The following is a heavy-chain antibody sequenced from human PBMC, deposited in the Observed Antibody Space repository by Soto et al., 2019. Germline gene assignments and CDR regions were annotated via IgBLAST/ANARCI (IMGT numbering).Heavy chain of an antibody. CDR1: GFTFSSYA. V-gene: IGHV3-64D*06. Sequence: GGSLRLSCSASGFTFSSYAMHWFRQAPGKGLQYVSGIRGNGDPPFYADSVKGRFTISRDNSKNILYLQMSSLSADDTAVYYCVKRRGVNNFHFFDWCQGDLGTVA. CDR3: VKRRGVNNFHFFD. CDR2: IRGNGDPP. D-gene: IGHD1-20*01. J-gene: IGHJ4*02.